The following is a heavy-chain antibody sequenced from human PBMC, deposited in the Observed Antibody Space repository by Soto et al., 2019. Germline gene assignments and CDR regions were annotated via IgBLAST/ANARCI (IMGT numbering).Heavy chain of an antibody. CDR2: ISSSSSYI. J-gene: IGHJ3*02. D-gene: IGHD3-9*01. Sequence: GGSLRLSCAASGFTFSSYSMNRVRQAPGKGLEWVSSISSSSSYIYYADSVKGRFTISRDNAKNSLYLQMNSLRAEDTAVYYCARGLDYDILTGHDAFDIWGQGTMVTVSS. V-gene: IGHV3-21*01. CDR3: ARGLDYDILTGHDAFDI. CDR1: GFTFSSYS.